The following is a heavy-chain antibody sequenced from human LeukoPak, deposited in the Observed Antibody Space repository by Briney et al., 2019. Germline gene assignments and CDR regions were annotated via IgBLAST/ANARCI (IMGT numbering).Heavy chain of an antibody. CDR2: ISGSGGST. Sequence: GGSLRLSCAASGFTFSSYAMSWVRQAPGKGLEWVSAISGSGGSTYYADSVKGRFTISRDNSKNTLYLQMNSLRAEDTAVYYCAKDKRYYDFWSGYHHPSFDYGGQGTLVTVSS. CDR1: GFTFSSYA. V-gene: IGHV3-23*01. D-gene: IGHD3-3*01. CDR3: AKDKRYYDFWSGYHHPSFDY. J-gene: IGHJ4*02.